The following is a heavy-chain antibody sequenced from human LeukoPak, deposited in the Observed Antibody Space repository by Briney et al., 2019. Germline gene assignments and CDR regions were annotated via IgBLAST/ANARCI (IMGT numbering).Heavy chain of an antibody. J-gene: IGHJ4*02. Sequence: GGSLRLSCAASGFTFSSYAMSWVRQAPGKGLEWVSAISGPGGSTYYADSVKGRFTISRDNAKNTLYLQMNSLRDEDTAVYYCARDWYHAIDYWGQGTLVTVSS. CDR2: ISGPGGST. CDR1: GFTFSSYA. D-gene: IGHD2-2*01. CDR3: ARDWYHAIDY. V-gene: IGHV3-23*01.